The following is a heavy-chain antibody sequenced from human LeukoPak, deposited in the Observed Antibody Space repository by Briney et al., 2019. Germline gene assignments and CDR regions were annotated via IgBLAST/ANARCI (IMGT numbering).Heavy chain of an antibody. Sequence: ASVKVSCKASGYTFTGYYMHWVRQAPGQGLEWMGWINPNSGGTNYAQKFQGRVTMTRDTSISTACMELSRLRSDDTAVYYCASRSRDYVWGSYRDGFDYWGQGTLVTVSS. V-gene: IGHV1-2*02. D-gene: IGHD3-16*02. CDR1: GYTFTGYY. CDR2: INPNSGGT. CDR3: ASRSRDYVWGSYRDGFDY. J-gene: IGHJ4*02.